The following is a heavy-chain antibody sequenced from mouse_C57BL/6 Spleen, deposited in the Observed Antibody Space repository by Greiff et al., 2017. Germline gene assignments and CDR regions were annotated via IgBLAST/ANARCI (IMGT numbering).Heavy chain of an antibody. CDR2: IWRGGST. Sequence: VKLMESGPGLVQPSQSLSITCTVSGFSLTSYGVHWVRQSPGKGLEWLGVIWRGGSTDYNAAFMSRLSITKDNSKSQVFFKMNSLQADDTAIYYCAKNYGSTHWYFDVWGTGTTVTVSS. CDR3: AKNYGSTHWYFDV. D-gene: IGHD1-1*01. V-gene: IGHV2-5*01. CDR1: GFSLTSYG. J-gene: IGHJ1*03.